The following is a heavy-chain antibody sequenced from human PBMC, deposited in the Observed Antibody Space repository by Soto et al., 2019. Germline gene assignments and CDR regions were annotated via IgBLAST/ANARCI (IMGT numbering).Heavy chain of an antibody. V-gene: IGHV3-43*01. CDR1: GFTFDDYT. J-gene: IGHJ6*02. Sequence: PGGSLRLSCAASGFTFDDYTMHWVRQAPGKGLEWVSLISWDGGSTYYADSVKGRFTISRDNSKNSLYLQMNSLRTEDTALYYCAKGLGTYYYYGMDVWGQGTTVTVSS. CDR3: AKGLGTYYYYGMDV. CDR2: ISWDGGST. D-gene: IGHD3-16*01.